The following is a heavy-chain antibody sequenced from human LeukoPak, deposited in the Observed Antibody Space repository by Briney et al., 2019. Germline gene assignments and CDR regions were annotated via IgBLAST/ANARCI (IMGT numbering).Heavy chain of an antibody. CDR3: ASLPPRYYDFWSGYYPPAY. CDR1: GVTFSSFW. CDR2: IKQDGSER. V-gene: IGHV3-7*02. D-gene: IGHD3-3*01. Sequence: GGSLRLSCAASGVTFSSFWMSWVRQPPGKGLEWVANIKQDGSERYYVDSVKGRFTISRDNAKNSLYLQMNSLRAEDTAVYYCASLPPRYYDFWSGYYPPAYWGQGTLVTVSS. J-gene: IGHJ4*02.